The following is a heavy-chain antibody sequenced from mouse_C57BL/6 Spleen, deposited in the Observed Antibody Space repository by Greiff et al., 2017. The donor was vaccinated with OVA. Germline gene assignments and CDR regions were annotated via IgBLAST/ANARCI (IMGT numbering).Heavy chain of an antibody. CDR1: GYTFTSYW. Sequence: VQLQQPGAELVMPGASVKLSCTASGYTFTSYWMHWVKQRPGQGLEWIGEIDPSDRYTNYNHKFQGQSTLSVDKSSSTAYMQLSSLTSEDSAVDDCARRDDYSWCAYWGQGTLVTVSA. CDR2: IDPSDRYT. V-gene: IGHV1-69*01. CDR3: ARRDDYSWCAY. J-gene: IGHJ3*01. D-gene: IGHD2-4*01.